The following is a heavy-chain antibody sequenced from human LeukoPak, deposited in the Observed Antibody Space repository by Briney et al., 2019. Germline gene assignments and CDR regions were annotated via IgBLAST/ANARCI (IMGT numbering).Heavy chain of an antibody. J-gene: IGHJ4*02. CDR1: GFTFSSYE. Sequence: GGSLRLSCAASGFTFSSYEMNWVRQAPGKGLEWVSYISSSSSTIYYADSVKGRFTISRDNAKNSLYLQMNSLRAEDTAVYYCARDSNLRHGYSSGWPLDYWGQGTLVTVSS. CDR2: ISSSSSTI. V-gene: IGHV3-48*01. D-gene: IGHD6-19*01. CDR3: ARDSNLRHGYSSGWPLDY.